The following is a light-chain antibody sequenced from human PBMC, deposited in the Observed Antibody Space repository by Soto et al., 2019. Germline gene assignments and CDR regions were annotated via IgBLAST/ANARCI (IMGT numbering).Light chain of an antibody. CDR1: SSDIGGYNY. V-gene: IGLV2-14*01. CDR3: SSYTSTSTLV. CDR2: EVS. J-gene: IGLJ2*01. Sequence: QSALTQPASVSGSPGQSITISCTGTSSDIGGYNYVSWYQQHPGKVPKLMIYEVSHRPSGVSTRFSGSKSGNTASLTISGLQAEDEADYYCSSYTSTSTLVFGGGTKLTVL.